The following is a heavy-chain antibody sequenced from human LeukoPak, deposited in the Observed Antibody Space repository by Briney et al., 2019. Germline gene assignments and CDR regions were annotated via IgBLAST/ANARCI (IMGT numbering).Heavy chain of an antibody. CDR1: GFTFSSYA. J-gene: IGHJ3*02. Sequence: PGGSLRLSCAASGFTFSSYAMHWVRQAPGKGLEWVAVISYDGSNKYYADSVKGRFTISRDNSKNTLYLQMNSLRAEDTAVHYCARGSPQYYDFWSGSHAFDIWGQGTMVTVSS. CDR2: ISYDGSNK. D-gene: IGHD3-3*01. V-gene: IGHV3-30-3*01. CDR3: ARGSPQYYDFWSGSHAFDI.